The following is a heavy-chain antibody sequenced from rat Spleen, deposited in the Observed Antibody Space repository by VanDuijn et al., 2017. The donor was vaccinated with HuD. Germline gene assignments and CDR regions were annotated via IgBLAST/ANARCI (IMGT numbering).Heavy chain of an antibody. CDR2: ISTAGGNT. CDR1: GFTFSDYY. CDR3: TTGVY. Sequence: EVQLVESGGALVQPGRSMNLSCAASGFTFSDYYMAWVRQAPTKGLEWVAYISTAGGNTYYRDSVRGRFTVSRDNAKSTLYLQMDSLRSDDTATYYCTTGVYWGQGVMVTVSS. J-gene: IGHJ2*01. V-gene: IGHV5-27*01.